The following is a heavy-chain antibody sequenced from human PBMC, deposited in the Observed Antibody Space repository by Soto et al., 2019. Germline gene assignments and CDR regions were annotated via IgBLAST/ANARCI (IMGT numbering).Heavy chain of an antibody. CDR2: IYWNDDK. V-gene: IGHV2-5*01. CDR3: AHRPFDFWSGYYYFDY. Sequence: QITLKESGPPLVKPTQTLTLTCTFSGFSLSTSGVGVGWIRQPPGKALEWLALIYWNDDKRYSPSLKSRLTITKDTSKNQVVLTMTNMDPVDTATYYCAHRPFDFWSGYYYFDYWGQGTLVTVSS. J-gene: IGHJ4*02. D-gene: IGHD3-3*01. CDR1: GFSLSTSGVG.